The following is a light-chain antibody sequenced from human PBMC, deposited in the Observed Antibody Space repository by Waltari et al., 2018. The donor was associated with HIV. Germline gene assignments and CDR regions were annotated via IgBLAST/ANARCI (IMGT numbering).Light chain of an antibody. CDR3: CSYAGSYTFV. Sequence: QSALTQPRSVSGSPGQSVTISCTGTSSDVGGYNYVSWYQQHPGKAPKLMVYDVTKRPSVFPDRFSGSKSGNAASLTISGLQAEDEADYYCCSYAGSYTFVFGGGTKVTVL. J-gene: IGLJ2*01. CDR2: DVT. V-gene: IGLV2-11*01. CDR1: SSDVGGYNY.